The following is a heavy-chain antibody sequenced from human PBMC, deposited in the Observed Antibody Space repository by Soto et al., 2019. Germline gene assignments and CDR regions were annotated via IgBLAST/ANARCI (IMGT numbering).Heavy chain of an antibody. D-gene: IGHD6-19*01. CDR1: GGSISSYY. Sequence: SETLSLTCTVSGGSISSYYWSWIRQPPGKGLEWIGCFYYSGITNYNPSLKSRVTISVDTSKKQFSLKLSSVTAADTAVYYCARGGWKLFDYWGQGTLVTVS. J-gene: IGHJ4*02. CDR3: ARGGWKLFDY. CDR2: FYYSGIT. V-gene: IGHV4-59*01.